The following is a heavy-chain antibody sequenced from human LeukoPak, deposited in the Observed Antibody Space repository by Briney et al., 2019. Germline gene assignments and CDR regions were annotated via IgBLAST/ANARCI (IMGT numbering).Heavy chain of an antibody. CDR1: GGSISSYY. Sequence: PSETLSLTCTVSGGSISSYYWSWIRQPPGKGLEWIGYIYYSGSTNYNPSLKSRVTISVDTSKNQFSLELSSVTAADTAVYYCARQPVAGYFDYWGQGTLVTVSS. D-gene: IGHD6-19*01. CDR3: ARQPVAGYFDY. CDR2: IYYSGST. V-gene: IGHV4-59*01. J-gene: IGHJ4*02.